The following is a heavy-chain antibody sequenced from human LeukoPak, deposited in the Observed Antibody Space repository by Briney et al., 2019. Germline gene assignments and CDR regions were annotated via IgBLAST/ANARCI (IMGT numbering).Heavy chain of an antibody. D-gene: IGHD5-18*01. CDR1: GGSISSYY. J-gene: IGHJ4*02. V-gene: IGHV4-59*04. CDR3: ARLMGSGIQLWLLDRAYYFDY. CDR2: IYYSGST. Sequence: SETLSLTCTVSGGSISSYYWSWIRQPPGKGLEWIGYIYYSGSTYCNPSLKSRVTISVDTSKNQFSLKLSSVTAADTAVYYCARLMGSGIQLWLLDRAYYFDYWGQGTLVTVSS.